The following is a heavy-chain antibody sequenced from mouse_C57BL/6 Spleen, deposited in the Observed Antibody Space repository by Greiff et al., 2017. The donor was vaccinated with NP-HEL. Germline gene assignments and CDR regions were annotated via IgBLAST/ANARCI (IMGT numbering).Heavy chain of an antibody. J-gene: IGHJ1*03. V-gene: IGHV1-42*01. Sequence: EVQLQQSGPELVKPGASVKISCKASGYSFTGYYMNWVKQSPEKSLEWIGEINPSTGGTTYNQKFKAKATLTVDKSSSTAYMQLKSLTYEDSAVYDCARSGAYYTSYYWYFDVWGTGTTVTVSS. CDR3: ARSGAYYTSYYWYFDV. D-gene: IGHD2-12*01. CDR2: INPSTGGT. CDR1: GYSFTGYY.